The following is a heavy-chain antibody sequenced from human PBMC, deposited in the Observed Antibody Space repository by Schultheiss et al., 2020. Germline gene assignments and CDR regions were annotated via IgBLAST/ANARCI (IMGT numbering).Heavy chain of an antibody. J-gene: IGHJ6*02. CDR1: GGSFSGYY. D-gene: IGHD5-12*01. Sequence: SETLSLTCAVYGGSFSGYYWSWIRQPPGKGLEWIGYIYYSGSTNYNPSLKSRVTISVDTSKNQFSLKLSSVTAADTALYYCARGRDGWLRNYYYGMDVWGQGTTVTVAS. V-gene: IGHV4-59*01. CDR2: IYYSGST. CDR3: ARGRDGWLRNYYYGMDV.